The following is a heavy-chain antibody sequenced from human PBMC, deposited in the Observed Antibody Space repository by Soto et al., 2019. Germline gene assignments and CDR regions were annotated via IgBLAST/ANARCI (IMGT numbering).Heavy chain of an antibody. CDR3: ARDRNNWNLFFDY. Sequence: GGSLRLSCAASGFTFSDYYMSWIRQAPGKGLEWVSYISSSGSTIYYADSVKGRFTISRDNAKNSLYLQMNSLRAGDTAVYYCARDRNNWNLFFDYWGQGTLVTVSS. CDR1: GFTFSDYY. D-gene: IGHD1-1*01. CDR2: ISSSGSTI. V-gene: IGHV3-11*01. J-gene: IGHJ4*02.